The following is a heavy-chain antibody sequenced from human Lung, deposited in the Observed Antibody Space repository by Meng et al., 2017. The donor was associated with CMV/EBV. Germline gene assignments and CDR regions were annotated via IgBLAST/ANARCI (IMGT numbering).Heavy chain of an antibody. CDR1: GYTFTNYG. Sequence: QAQRVQSGGEVKKPGASVKVSCKASGYTFTNYGITWVRQAPGQGLEWMGWINAYNGDTNYAQTLQGRVTMTTDTSTSTAYMELRSLRSDDTAVYYCARVGVGITSGDYWGQGTLVTVSS. J-gene: IGHJ4*02. CDR2: INAYNGDT. CDR3: ARVGVGITSGDY. D-gene: IGHD3-3*01. V-gene: IGHV1-18*01.